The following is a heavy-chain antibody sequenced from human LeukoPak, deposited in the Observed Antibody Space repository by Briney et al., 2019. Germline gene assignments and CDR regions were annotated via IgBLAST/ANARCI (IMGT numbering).Heavy chain of an antibody. Sequence: SQTLSLTCTVSGGSINSDSYYWSWIRQPAGKGLEWIGRIYTTGSTNYNPSLKSRVTISLDTSKNQFSLKLSSVTAADTAVYYCARSYLWELLGVAFDLWGQGTMVTVSS. CDR2: IYTTGST. D-gene: IGHD1-26*01. CDR3: ARSYLWELLGVAFDL. CDR1: GGSINSDSYY. V-gene: IGHV4-61*02. J-gene: IGHJ3*01.